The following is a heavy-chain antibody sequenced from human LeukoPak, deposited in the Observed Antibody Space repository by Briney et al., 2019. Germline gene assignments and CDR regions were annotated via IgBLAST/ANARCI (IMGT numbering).Heavy chain of an antibody. CDR1: GGSFSGYD. J-gene: IGHJ6*03. D-gene: IGHD1-1*01. CDR2: INYGGDT. V-gene: IGHV4-34*01. Sequence: PSETLSLTCGVDGGSFSGYDWTWVRQPPGKGLEWIGQINYGGDTNYNPSLKSRVTISVDTSKNQFSLKVTSVTAADTAVYYCARGLGWKVTPMGLFYMDVWGEGATVTVSS. CDR3: ARGLGWKVTPMGLFYMDV.